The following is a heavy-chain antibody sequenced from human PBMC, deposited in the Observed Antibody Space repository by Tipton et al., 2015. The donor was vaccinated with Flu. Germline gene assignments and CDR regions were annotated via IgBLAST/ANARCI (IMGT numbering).Heavy chain of an antibody. J-gene: IGHJ4*02. Sequence: GLVKPSETLSLNCTVSGGSNSDYYWNWIRQPPGKGLEWIGYIHYSGSTNYSPSLRTRVSISIDTPKNQFSLKLSSVTAADTAVYYCARLSYYDVDLKNFYFDYWGQGALVTVSS. CDR1: GGSNSDYY. V-gene: IGHV4-59*01. CDR3: ARLSYYDVDLKNFYFDY. D-gene: IGHD3-10*02. CDR2: IHYSGST.